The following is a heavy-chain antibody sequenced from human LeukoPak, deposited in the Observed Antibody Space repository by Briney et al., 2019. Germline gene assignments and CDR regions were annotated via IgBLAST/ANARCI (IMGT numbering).Heavy chain of an antibody. V-gene: IGHV5-10-1*01. D-gene: IGHD6-19*01. Sequence: GESLRISCKGSGYSFTSYRINWVRPMPGEGLEWMGTIDPSDSYTNYSPSLQGHVTMSTDKSISTAYLQWGSLKASDTAIYYCARLGSGWSFDYWGQGALVTVSS. CDR3: ARLGSGWSFDY. J-gene: IGHJ4*02. CDR2: IDPSDSYT. CDR1: GYSFTSYR.